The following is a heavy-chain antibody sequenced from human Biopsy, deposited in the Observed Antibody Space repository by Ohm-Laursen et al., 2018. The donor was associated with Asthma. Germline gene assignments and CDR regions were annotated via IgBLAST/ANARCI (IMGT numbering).Heavy chain of an antibody. D-gene: IGHD5-12*01. Sequence: GSSVKASCQASGDSFSNYAISWVRQAPGQGLEWMGGLIPVLGTPDHAQMFEGRVTITADESTSTAYMELSSLSSEDTAVYYCARGYSGSDRIVYYYSGLEVWGQGTTVTVSS. V-gene: IGHV1-69*01. J-gene: IGHJ6*02. CDR3: ARGYSGSDRIVYYYSGLEV. CDR2: LIPVLGTP. CDR1: GDSFSNYA.